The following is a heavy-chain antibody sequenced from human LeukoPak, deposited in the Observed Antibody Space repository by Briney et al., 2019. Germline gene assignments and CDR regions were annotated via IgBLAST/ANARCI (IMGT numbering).Heavy chain of an antibody. D-gene: IGHD2-15*01. CDR1: GFTFSSHA. V-gene: IGHV3-30*04. J-gene: IGHJ4*02. CDR3: AKYCSGGSCYAAFDY. CDR2: ISYDGSTK. Sequence: GGSLRLSCAASGFTFSSHALHWVRQAPGKGLEWVAVISYDGSTKYYADSVKGRFTISRDNSKNTLYLQMNSLRAEDTAVYYCAKYCSGGSCYAAFDYWGQGTLVTVSS.